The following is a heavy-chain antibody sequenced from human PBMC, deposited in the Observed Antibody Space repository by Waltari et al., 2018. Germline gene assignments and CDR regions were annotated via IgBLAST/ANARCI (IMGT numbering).Heavy chain of an antibody. J-gene: IGHJ4*02. Sequence: EVQVVESGGGLVQPGGSLRLSCAASGFTFSSSWMTWVRQGPGKGLEWVANINTDGSETDYVDYVKGRFTISRDNTKNSLYLQMSSLRAEDTAVYYCAIGGVETSWYWRYWGQGTLVTVSS. CDR3: AIGGVETSWYWRY. CDR2: INTDGSET. CDR1: GFTFSSSW. V-gene: IGHV3-7*01. D-gene: IGHD6-13*01.